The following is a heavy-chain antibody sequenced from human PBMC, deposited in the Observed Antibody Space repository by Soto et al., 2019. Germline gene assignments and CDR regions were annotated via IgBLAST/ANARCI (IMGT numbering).Heavy chain of an antibody. D-gene: IGHD3-3*01. CDR2: INPATGAA. J-gene: IGHJ3*02. CDR1: GYPVTAYY. Sequence: QLHLVQSGAVVKKPGASVTVSCSASGYPVTAYYMHWVRQAPGRGFEWMGGINPATGAAKYTQAFQGRVTMTRDTSTSTVCMELGGLTSEDTAVCYCARGWGVGVAGSAAFDMWGQGTLVTVSS. V-gene: IGHV1-2*02. CDR3: ARGWGVGVAGSAAFDM.